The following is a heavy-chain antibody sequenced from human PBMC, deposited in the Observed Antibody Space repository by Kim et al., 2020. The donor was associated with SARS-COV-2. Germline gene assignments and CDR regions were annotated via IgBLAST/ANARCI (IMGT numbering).Heavy chain of an antibody. Sequence: GGSLRLSCAASGFTFTNYAMSWVRQAPGKGLEWVSVIGNSRDSTYYADSVKGRFTISRDISKNTLYLQMHSLRADDQALYYCAKTRASRTGSCYSDYYY. D-gene: IGHD2-15*01. V-gene: IGHV3-23*01. CDR2: IGNSRDST. CDR1: GFTFTNYA. CDR3: AKTRASRTGSCYSDYYY. J-gene: IGHJ6*01.